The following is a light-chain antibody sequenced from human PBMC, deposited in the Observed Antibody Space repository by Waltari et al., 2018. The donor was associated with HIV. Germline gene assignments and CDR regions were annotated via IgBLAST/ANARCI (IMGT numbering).Light chain of an antibody. V-gene: IGLV2-11*01. CDR3: SSYAGTSNFVL. Sequence: QSALTQPRSVSESPGQSVTISCTGTSSDVGAYNYVSWYQQHPGRAPKFIIYNVSERPSGVPDRFSGSKSGNTASLTISVLQAEDEAEYYCSSYAGTSNFVLFGGGTKLTVL. J-gene: IGLJ2*01. CDR2: NVS. CDR1: SSDVGAYNY.